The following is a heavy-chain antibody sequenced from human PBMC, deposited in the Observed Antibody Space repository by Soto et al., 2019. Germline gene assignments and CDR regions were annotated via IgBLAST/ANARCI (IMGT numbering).Heavy chain of an antibody. D-gene: IGHD3-9*01. J-gene: IGHJ3*02. CDR2: IKSKADGGTT. CDR3: TTQVLRYFGPDVFDI. V-gene: IGHV3-15*01. CDR1: GFTFSNAW. Sequence: PGGSLRLSCAASGFTFSNAWMSWVRQAPGKGLEWVGRIKSKADGGTTDYAAPVKGRFTISRDDSINTLYLQMNSLNTEDTAVYYCTTQVLRYFGPDVFDIWGQGTMVTVSS.